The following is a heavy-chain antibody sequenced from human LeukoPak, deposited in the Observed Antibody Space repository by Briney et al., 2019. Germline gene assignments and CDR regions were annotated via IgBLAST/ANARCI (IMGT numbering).Heavy chain of an antibody. CDR1: GFTFSGSA. CDR3: ARGYSYGLYYYGMDV. J-gene: IGHJ6*02. D-gene: IGHD5-18*01. CDR2: IRSKANSYAT. Sequence: PGGSLKLSCAASGFTFSGSAMHWVRQASGKGLEWVGRIRSKANSYATAYAASVKGRFTISRDDSKNTAYLQMNSLKTEDTAVYYCARGYSYGLYYYGMDVWGQGTTVTVSS. V-gene: IGHV3-73*01.